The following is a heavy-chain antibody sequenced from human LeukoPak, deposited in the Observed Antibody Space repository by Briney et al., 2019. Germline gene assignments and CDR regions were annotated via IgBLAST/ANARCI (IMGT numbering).Heavy chain of an antibody. CDR2: IYYSGST. CDR1: GGSISSYY. J-gene: IGHJ3*02. V-gene: IGHV4-59*08. Sequence: SETLSLTCTVSGGSISSYYWSWIRQPPGKGLEWIGYIYYSGSTNYNPSLKSRVTISVDTSKNQFSLKLSSVTAADTAVYYCASSRPPHDAFDIWGQGTMVTVSS. CDR3: ASSRPPHDAFDI.